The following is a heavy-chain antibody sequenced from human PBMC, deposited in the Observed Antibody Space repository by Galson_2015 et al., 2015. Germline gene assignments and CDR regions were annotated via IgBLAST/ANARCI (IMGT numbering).Heavy chain of an antibody. CDR1: GGSISSSNW. Sequence: CTVSGGSISSSNWWSWVRQPPGKGLEWIGEIYHSGSTNYNPSLKSRVTISVDKSKNQFSLKLSSVTAADTAVYYCARTNYDILTGYSWFDPWGQGTLVTVSS. J-gene: IGHJ5*02. CDR2: IYHSGST. D-gene: IGHD3-9*01. CDR3: ARTNYDILTGYSWFDP. V-gene: IGHV4-4*02.